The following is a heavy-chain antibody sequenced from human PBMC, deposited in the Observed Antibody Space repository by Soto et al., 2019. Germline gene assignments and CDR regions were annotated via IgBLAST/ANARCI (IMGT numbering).Heavy chain of an antibody. J-gene: IGHJ4*02. CDR1: GFTFSSYA. V-gene: IGHV3-23*01. CDR2: ISGSGGNT. CDR3: ATESFDD. Sequence: EVQLLESGGGLVQPGKSLRLSCAASGFTFSSYAMNWVRQAPGKGLEWVSVISGSGGNTNYADSVKGRFTISRDNSKNTVFLQMNSLRAEDTAVYYCATESFDDWGQGTLVTVSS.